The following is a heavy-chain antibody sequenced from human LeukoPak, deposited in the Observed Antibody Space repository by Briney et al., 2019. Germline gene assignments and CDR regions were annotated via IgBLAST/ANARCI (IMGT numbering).Heavy chain of an antibody. J-gene: IGHJ5*02. D-gene: IGHD3-10*01. CDR2: VSYDGSNK. Sequence: PGGSLRLSCAASGFTFSSFAMHWVRQAPGKGLEWVAVVSYDGSNKYYADSVKGRFTISRDNSKNTLYLQMNSLRAEDTAVYYCTRSRVWFGELLYSDWFDPWGQGTLVTVSP. V-gene: IGHV3-30*04. CDR1: GFTFSSFA. CDR3: TRSRVWFGELLYSDWFDP.